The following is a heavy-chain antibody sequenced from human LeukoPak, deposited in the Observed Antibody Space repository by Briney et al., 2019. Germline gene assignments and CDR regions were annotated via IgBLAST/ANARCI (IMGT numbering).Heavy chain of an antibody. V-gene: IGHV4-39*02. Sequence: SETLSLTCTISGDSISSSSYYWAWIRQPPGKGLEWIGDIYYRGSTYYSPSLKSRVSISIATSNNHFSLTLNSVTAADTALYFCARRRYYDSTGYLDWGQGTLVTVSS. D-gene: IGHD3-22*01. J-gene: IGHJ1*01. CDR2: IYYRGST. CDR1: GDSISSSSYY. CDR3: ARRRYYDSTGYLD.